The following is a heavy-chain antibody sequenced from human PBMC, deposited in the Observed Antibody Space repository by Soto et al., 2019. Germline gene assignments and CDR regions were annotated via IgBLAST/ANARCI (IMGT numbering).Heavy chain of an antibody. CDR2: INYSGST. CDR1: GGSISSGGYY. Sequence: QVQLQESGPGLVKPSQTLSLTCTVSGGSISSGGYYWSWIRQHPGKGLEWIGYINYSGSTYYNPSLKSRVTISVDTSKNQFSLKLSSVTAADTAVYYCARERSNYDFWSGAGGGMDVWGQGTTVTVSS. CDR3: ARERSNYDFWSGAGGGMDV. D-gene: IGHD3-3*01. V-gene: IGHV4-31*03. J-gene: IGHJ6*02.